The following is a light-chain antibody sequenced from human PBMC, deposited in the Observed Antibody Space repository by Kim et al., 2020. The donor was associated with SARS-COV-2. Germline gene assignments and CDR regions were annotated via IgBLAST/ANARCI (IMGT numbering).Light chain of an antibody. CDR1: SSNIGTNN. CDR3: AAWDGSLTGPV. CDR2: NQN. V-gene: IGLV1-44*01. Sequence: ELTQPPSASGTPGQRVTISCSGSSSNIGTNNVNWYQQFPGTAPKLLIYNQNQRPSGVPERFSGSKSGTSASLTISGLQPEDEADYYCAAWDGSLTGPVFGGGTQLTVL. J-gene: IGLJ3*02.